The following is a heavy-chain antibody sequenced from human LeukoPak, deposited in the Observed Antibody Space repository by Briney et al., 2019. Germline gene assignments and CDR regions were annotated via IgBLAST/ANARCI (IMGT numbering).Heavy chain of an antibody. D-gene: IGHD2-2*01. V-gene: IGHV4-38-2*01. Sequence: SETLSLTCAVSGYSISSGYYWGWIRQPPGKGLEWIGSIYHSGSTYYNPSLKSRVTISVDTSKNQFSLKLSSVTAADTAVYYCARHGGLVPAAGIGYWGQGTLVTVSS. CDR1: GYSISSGYY. J-gene: IGHJ4*02. CDR2: IYHSGST. CDR3: ARHGGLVPAAGIGY.